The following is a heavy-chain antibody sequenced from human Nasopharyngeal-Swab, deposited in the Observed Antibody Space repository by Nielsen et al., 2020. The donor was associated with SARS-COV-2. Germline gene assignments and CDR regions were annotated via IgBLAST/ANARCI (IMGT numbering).Heavy chain of an antibody. J-gene: IGHJ4*02. D-gene: IGHD4-23*01. V-gene: IGHV3-74*01. CDR2: INIDGNVR. Sequence: GSLRLSCTASGYTFSSYWMHWVRQVPGKGLVWVSRINIDGNVRDYADSVKGRFTISRDNARNTLYLQMNSLRGDDTAVYYCTRDIGGKYGYWGQGNLVTVSS. CDR3: TRDIGGKYGY. CDR1: GYTFSSYW.